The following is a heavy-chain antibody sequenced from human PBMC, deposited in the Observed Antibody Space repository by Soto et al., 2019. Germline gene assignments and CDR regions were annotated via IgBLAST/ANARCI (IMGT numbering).Heavy chain of an antibody. J-gene: IGHJ4*02. V-gene: IGHV5-51*01. Sequence: GESLKISCQGSGYNFANYWIAWVRQMPGKGLEWMGVIYPGDSDTRYGPSFQGHVTISADRSINTAYLEWSSLKASDTAIYYCARDHSNGWYQHFDFWGQGTLVTVSS. D-gene: IGHD6-19*01. CDR1: GYNFANYW. CDR3: ARDHSNGWYQHFDF. CDR2: IYPGDSDT.